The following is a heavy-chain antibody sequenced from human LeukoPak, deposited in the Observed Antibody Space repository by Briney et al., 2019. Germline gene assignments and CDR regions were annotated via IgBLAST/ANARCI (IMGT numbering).Heavy chain of an antibody. CDR2: IYSGGST. V-gene: IGHV3-66*01. J-gene: IGHJ4*02. CDR3: ASDDYVSQYYFDY. CDR1: GFTVSSSY. Sequence: GGSLRLSCAASGFTVSSSYMSWVRQAPGTGLEWVSVIYSGGSTYYADSVKGRFTISRDNAKNSLYLQMNSLRAEDTAVYYCASDDYVSQYYFDYWGQGTLVTVSS. D-gene: IGHD3-16*01.